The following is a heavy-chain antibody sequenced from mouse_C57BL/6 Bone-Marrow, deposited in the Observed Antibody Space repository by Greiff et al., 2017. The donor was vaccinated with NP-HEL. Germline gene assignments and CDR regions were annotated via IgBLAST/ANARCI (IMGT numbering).Heavy chain of an antibody. V-gene: IGHV10-1*01. Sequence: EVQVVESGGGLVQPKGSLKLSCAASGFSFNTYAMNWVRQAPGKGLEWVARIRSKSNNYATYYADSVKDRFTISRDDSESMLYLQMNNLKTEDTAMYYCVSYYYGSSYWAMDYWGQGTSVTVSS. CDR1: GFSFNTYA. D-gene: IGHD1-1*01. J-gene: IGHJ4*01. CDR3: VSYYYGSSYWAMDY. CDR2: IRSKSNNYAT.